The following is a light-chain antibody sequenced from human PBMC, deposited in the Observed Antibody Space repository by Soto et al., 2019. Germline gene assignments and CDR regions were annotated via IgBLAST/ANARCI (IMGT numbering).Light chain of an antibody. J-gene: IGLJ3*02. V-gene: IGLV2-14*03. CDR2: EVT. CDR3: SSYIPRITDWA. CDR1: SSDVGGYNL. Sequence: QSVLTQPASVSGSPGQSITISCTGTSSDVGGYNLVSWYQQHPGEAPKLMIYEVTNRPSGVSNRFSGSKSGNTASLTISGXXXXXXXXXYCSSYIPRITDWAFGGGTKVTVL.